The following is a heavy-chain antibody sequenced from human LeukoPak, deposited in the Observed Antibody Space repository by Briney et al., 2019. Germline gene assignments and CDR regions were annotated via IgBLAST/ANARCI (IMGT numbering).Heavy chain of an antibody. V-gene: IGHV4-61*02. D-gene: IGHD3-22*01. J-gene: IGHJ4*02. CDR3: ARNDYDSSGYYSDY. CDR1: GGSISSGSYY. Sequence: SETLSLTCTVSGGSISSGSYYWSWIRQPAGKGLEWIGRIYTSGSTNYNPSLKSRVTISVDTSKNQFSLKLSSVTAADTAVYYYARNDYDSSGYYSDYWGQGTLVTVSS. CDR2: IYTSGST.